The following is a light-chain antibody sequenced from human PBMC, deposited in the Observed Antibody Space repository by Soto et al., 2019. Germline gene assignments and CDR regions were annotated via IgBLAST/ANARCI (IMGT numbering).Light chain of an antibody. V-gene: IGLV2-18*02. CDR3: SSYTSSNTYV. Sequence: QSALTQPPSVSGSPGQSVAISCTGTSSDVVSYNRVAWYQQPPGTAPKLMISEVNNRPSGVPDRFSGSKSGNTASLTISGLQAEDEADYYCSSYTSSNTYVFGTGTKLTVL. J-gene: IGLJ1*01. CDR2: EVN. CDR1: SSDVVSYNR.